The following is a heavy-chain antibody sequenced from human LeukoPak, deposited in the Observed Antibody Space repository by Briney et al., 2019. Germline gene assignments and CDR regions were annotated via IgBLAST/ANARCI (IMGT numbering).Heavy chain of an antibody. CDR1: GYTFTSYD. D-gene: IGHD3-10*01. CDR2: MNPNSGNT. CDR3: ARGLYHYYGSGSYWRPWEY. Sequence: GASVKVSCKASGYTFTSYDINWVRQATGQGLEWMGWMNPNSGNTGYAQKFQGRVTMTRNTSISTAYMELSSLRSEDTAVYYCARGLYHYYGSGSYWRPWEYWGQGTLVTVSS. J-gene: IGHJ4*02. V-gene: IGHV1-8*01.